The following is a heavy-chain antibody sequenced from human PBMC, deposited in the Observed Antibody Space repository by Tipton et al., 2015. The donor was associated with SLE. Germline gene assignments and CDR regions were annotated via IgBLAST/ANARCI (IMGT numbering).Heavy chain of an antibody. J-gene: IGHJ5*02. Sequence: TLSLSCTVSGGSISSYYWSWIRQPPGKGLEWIGYIYYSGSTNYNPSLKSRVTISVDTSKNQFSLKLSSVTAADTAVYYCARGSYGSGRDWFDPWGQGTLVTVCS. V-gene: IGHV4-59*01. CDR2: IYYSGST. D-gene: IGHD3-10*01. CDR1: GGSISSYY. CDR3: ARGSYGSGRDWFDP.